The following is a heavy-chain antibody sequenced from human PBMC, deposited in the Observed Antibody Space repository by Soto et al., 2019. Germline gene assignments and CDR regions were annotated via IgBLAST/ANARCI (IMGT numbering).Heavy chain of an antibody. Sequence: PGGSLRLSCAASGFTFSSYAMSWVRQAPGKGLEWVSAISGSGGSTYYADSVKGRFTISRDNSKNTLYLQMNSLRAEDTAVYYCATVHTIFGVVTNLYYFDYWGQGTLVTVSS. V-gene: IGHV3-23*01. J-gene: IGHJ4*02. CDR2: ISGSGGST. CDR1: GFTFSSYA. D-gene: IGHD3-3*01. CDR3: ATVHTIFGVVTNLYYFDY.